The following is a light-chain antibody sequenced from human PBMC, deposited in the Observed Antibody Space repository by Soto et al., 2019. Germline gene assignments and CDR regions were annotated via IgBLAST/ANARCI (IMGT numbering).Light chain of an antibody. Sequence: QSVLTQPASVSGSPGQSITISCTGTSSDVGGYNHVSWYQQHPGKAPRLMIYEVSYRPSEVSNRFSGSKSGNTASLTISGLQAEDEAVYYCSSYTTSYATSTTLFGGGTKVTVL. V-gene: IGLV2-14*03. J-gene: IGLJ2*01. CDR2: EVS. CDR1: SSDVGGYNH. CDR3: SSYTTSYATSTTL.